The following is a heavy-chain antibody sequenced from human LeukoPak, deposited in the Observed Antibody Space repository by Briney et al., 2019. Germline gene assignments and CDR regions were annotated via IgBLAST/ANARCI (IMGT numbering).Heavy chain of an antibody. CDR1: GFTFSSYA. CDR3: AKIGADSDWLLLGY. J-gene: IGHJ4*02. V-gene: IGHV3-23*01. D-gene: IGHD3-9*01. CDR2: ISGSGGST. Sequence: GGSLRLSCAASGFTFSSYAMSWVRQAPGKGLEWVSAISGSGGSTYYADSVKGRFTISRDNSKNTLYLQMNSLRAEDTAVYYCAKIGADSDWLLLGYWGQGTLVTVSS.